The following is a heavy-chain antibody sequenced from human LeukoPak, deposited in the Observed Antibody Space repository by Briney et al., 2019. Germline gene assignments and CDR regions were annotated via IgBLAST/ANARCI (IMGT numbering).Heavy chain of an antibody. J-gene: IGHJ4*02. V-gene: IGHV1-2*02. D-gene: IGHD2-2*01. Sequence: ASVKVSCKASGYTFTGYYMHWVRQAPGQGLEWMGWINPNSGGTNYAQKFQGRVTMTRDTSISTAYMELSRLRSDDTAVYYCARGQPGYCSSTSCYPLPSDYRGQGTLVTVSS. CDR1: GYTFTGYY. CDR2: INPNSGGT. CDR3: ARGQPGYCSSTSCYPLPSDY.